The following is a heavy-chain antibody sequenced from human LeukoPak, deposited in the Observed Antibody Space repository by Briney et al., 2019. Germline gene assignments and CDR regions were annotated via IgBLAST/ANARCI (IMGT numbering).Heavy chain of an antibody. V-gene: IGHV3-23*01. CDR2: ISGSGGST. D-gene: IGHD2-2*01. CDR3: AKEGCSSTSCYRNWFDP. Sequence: PGGSLRLSCAASGFTFSSYAMSWVRQAPGKGLEWVSAISGSGGSTYYADSVKGRFTISRDNSKNTLYLQMNSLRAEDTAVYYCAKEGCSSTSCYRNWFDPWGQGTLVTVSS. J-gene: IGHJ5*02. CDR1: GFTFSSYA.